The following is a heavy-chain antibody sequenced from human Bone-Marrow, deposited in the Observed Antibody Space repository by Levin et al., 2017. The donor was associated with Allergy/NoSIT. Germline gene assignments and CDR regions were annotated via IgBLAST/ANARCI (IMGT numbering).Heavy chain of an antibody. CDR1: GFSFRDYA. Sequence: GGSLRLSCAASGFSFRDYAMSWVRQTPGKGLEWVSGLTTSGVSTYYADSVKGRFTISRDNSKNTVYLQMNNLRAEDKAGYYGATAARSPSPDYWGQGTLVTVSS. CDR3: ATAARSPSPDY. D-gene: IGHD6-25*01. J-gene: IGHJ4*02. CDR2: LTTSGVST. V-gene: IGHV3-23*01.